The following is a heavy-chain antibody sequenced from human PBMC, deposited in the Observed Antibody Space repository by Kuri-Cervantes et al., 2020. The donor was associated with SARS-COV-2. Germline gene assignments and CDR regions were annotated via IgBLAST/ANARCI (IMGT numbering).Heavy chain of an antibody. D-gene: IGHD2-15*01. J-gene: IGHJ4*02. CDR2: IDPSDSYT. Sequence: KVSCKGSGYSFTSYWISWVRQMPGKGLEWMGRIDPSDSYTNYSPSFQGHVTISADKSISTAYLQWSSLKASDTATYYCARRVGYYFDYWGQGTLVTVSS. CDR3: ARRVGYYFDY. CDR1: GYSFTSYW. V-gene: IGHV5-10-1*01.